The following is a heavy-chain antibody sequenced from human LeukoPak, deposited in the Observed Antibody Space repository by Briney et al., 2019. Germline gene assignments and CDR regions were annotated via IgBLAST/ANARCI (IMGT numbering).Heavy chain of an antibody. V-gene: IGHV1-46*01. CDR3: ARGFEVATITAMDY. Sequence: ASVKVSCKASGGTFSSYAISWVRQAPGQGLEWMGIINPSGGSTSYAQKFQGRVTMTRDMSTSTAYMELSSLRSEDTAVYYCARGFEVATITAMDYWGQGTLVTVSS. J-gene: IGHJ4*02. D-gene: IGHD5-24*01. CDR1: GGTFSSYA. CDR2: INPSGGST.